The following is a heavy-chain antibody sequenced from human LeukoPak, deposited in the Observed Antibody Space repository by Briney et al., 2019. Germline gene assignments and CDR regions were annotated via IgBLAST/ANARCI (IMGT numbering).Heavy chain of an antibody. CDR3: GKGDSVIGTRQVDY. CDR2: ISGSAAGT. D-gene: IGHD6-19*01. V-gene: IGHV3-23*01. Sequence: GGSLRLSCAASGFTFGSYPMSWVRQAPGKGLEWVSSISGSAAGTYYADSVKGRFTISRDNSENTLYLQMDSLGAEDTAVYYCGKGDSVIGTRQVDYWGQGTLVTVSS. CDR1: GFTFGSYP. J-gene: IGHJ4*02.